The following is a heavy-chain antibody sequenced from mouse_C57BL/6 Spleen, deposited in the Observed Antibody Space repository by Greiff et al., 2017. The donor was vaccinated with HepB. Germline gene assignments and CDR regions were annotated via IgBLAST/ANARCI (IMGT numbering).Heavy chain of an antibody. CDR3: ARGNSNYGYFDV. CDR2: INPSTGGT. J-gene: IGHJ1*03. D-gene: IGHD2-5*01. V-gene: IGHV1-42*01. CDR1: GYSFTGYY. Sequence: VQLKQSGPELVKPGASVKISCKASGYSFTGYYMNWVKQSPEKSLEWIGEINPSTGGTTYNQKFKAKATLTVDKSSSTAYMQLKSLTSEDSAVYYCARGNSNYGYFDVWGTGTTVTVSS.